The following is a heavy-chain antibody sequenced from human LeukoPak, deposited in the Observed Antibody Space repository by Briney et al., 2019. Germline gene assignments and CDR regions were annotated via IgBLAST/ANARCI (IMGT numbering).Heavy chain of an antibody. Sequence: GGSLRLSCAAFGFTVSSNYMSWVRQAPGKGLEWVSVIYSGGSTYYADSVKGRFTISRDNSKNTLYLQMNSLRAEDTAVYYCARDWSFDYWGQGTLVTVSS. V-gene: IGHV3-53*01. D-gene: IGHD1-1*01. CDR2: IYSGGST. CDR1: GFTVSSNY. J-gene: IGHJ4*02. CDR3: ARDWSFDY.